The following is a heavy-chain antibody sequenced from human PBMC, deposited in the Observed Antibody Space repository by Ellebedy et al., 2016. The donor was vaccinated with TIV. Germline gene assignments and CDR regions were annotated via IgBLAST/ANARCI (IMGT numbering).Heavy chain of an antibody. J-gene: IGHJ4*02. D-gene: IGHD6-6*01. CDR2: IWYDGSNK. CDR3: ARDSPRGIAAQFDY. CDR1: GFTFSSYG. V-gene: IGHV3-33*01. Sequence: GESLKISCAASGFTFSSYGMHWVRQAPAKGLEWVAVIWYDGSNKYYADSVKGRFTISRDNSKNTLYLQMNRLRAEDTAVYYCARDSPRGIAAQFDYWGQGTLVTVSS.